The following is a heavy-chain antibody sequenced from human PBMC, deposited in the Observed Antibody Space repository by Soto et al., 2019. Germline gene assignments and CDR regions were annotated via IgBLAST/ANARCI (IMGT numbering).Heavy chain of an antibody. D-gene: IGHD2-15*01. V-gene: IGHV1-69*06. CDR2: IIPIFGTA. CDR3: ARDRLLNEDVVVVAATPRYYYYYGMDV. J-gene: IGHJ6*02. Sequence: QVQLVQSGAEVKKPGSSVKVSCKASGGTFSSYAISWVRQAPGQGLEWMGGIIPIFGTANYAQKFQGRVTITADKSTSTAYMELSSLRSEDTAVYYCARDRLLNEDVVVVAATPRYYYYYGMDVWGQGTTVTVSS. CDR1: GGTFSSYA.